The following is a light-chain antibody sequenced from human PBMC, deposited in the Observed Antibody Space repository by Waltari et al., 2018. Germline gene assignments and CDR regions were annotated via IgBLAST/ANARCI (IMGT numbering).Light chain of an antibody. Sequence: QSTLTQPASVSGSPGQSITISCTGTSRDVGGDNSVSWYQQHPGRAPQIIIFDVTYRPSGVSDRFSGSKSGNTASLTISGLQAEDEADYYCSSYTRSRTLVFGGGTRVTVL. CDR3: SSYTRSRTLV. J-gene: IGLJ3*02. V-gene: IGLV2-14*03. CDR1: SRDVGGDNS. CDR2: DVT.